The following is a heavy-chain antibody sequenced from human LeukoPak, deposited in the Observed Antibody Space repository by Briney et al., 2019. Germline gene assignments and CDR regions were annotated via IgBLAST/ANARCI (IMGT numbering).Heavy chain of an antibody. D-gene: IGHD3-10*01. CDR3: ARDESSGSLHFDY. J-gene: IGHJ4*02. V-gene: IGHV3-33*01. CDR1: GFTFSNFG. CDR2: IWFDGSNK. Sequence: GGSLRLSCAASGFTFSNFGMHWVRQAPGRGLEWVAVIWFDGSNKYYADSVKGRFTISRDNSKNTLYLQMDSLRAEDTALYYCARDESSGSLHFDYWGQGTLVTVSS.